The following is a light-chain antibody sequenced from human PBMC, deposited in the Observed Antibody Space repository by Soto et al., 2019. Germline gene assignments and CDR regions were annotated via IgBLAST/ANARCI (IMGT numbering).Light chain of an antibody. J-gene: IGLJ2*01. CDR2: DVN. V-gene: IGLV2-11*01. Sequence: QSALTQPRSVSGSPGQSVTISCTGTSSDIGTYNHVSWYQQHPGKAPKVMIYDVNKRSSTVPDRFSGSKSGNTASLTISGLQAEDEADYYCSSYAGTYSVVFGEGTKLTVL. CDR1: SSDIGTYNH. CDR3: SSYAGTYSVV.